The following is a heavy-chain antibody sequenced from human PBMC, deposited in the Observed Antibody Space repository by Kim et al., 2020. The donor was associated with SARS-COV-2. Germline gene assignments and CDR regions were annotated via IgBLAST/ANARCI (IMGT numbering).Heavy chain of an antibody. J-gene: IGHJ4*02. Sequence: YHPSLKSRVTISVDTSKNQFSLKLSSVTAADTAVYYCARAGGSRAGYFDYWGQGTLVTVSS. CDR3: ARAGGSRAGYFDY. V-gene: IGHV4-34*01. D-gene: IGHD6-13*01.